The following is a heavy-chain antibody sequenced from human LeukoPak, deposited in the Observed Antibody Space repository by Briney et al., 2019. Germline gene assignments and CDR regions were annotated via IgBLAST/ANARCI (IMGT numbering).Heavy chain of an antibody. CDR3: ARRYTDSSEGFDY. J-gene: IGHJ4*02. CDR2: INPNSGGT. Sequence: ASVKVSCKASGYTFTDYHIHWVRQAPGQGLEWMGWINPNSGGTNYAGKLQGRVTMTSDTSISTAYLDLSRLRSDDTAVYYCARRYTDSSEGFDYWGQGTLVTVSS. CDR1: GYTFTDYH. D-gene: IGHD6-6*01. V-gene: IGHV1-2*02.